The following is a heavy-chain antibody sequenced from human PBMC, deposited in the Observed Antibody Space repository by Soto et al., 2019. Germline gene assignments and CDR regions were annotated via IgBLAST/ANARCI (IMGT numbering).Heavy chain of an antibody. J-gene: IGHJ6*02. CDR2: INPNSGGT. D-gene: IGHD5-18*01. CDR3: ARTQNSPYYYYGMDV. V-gene: IGHV1-2*02. Sequence: QVQLVQSGAEVKKPGASVKVSCKASGYTFTGYYMHWVRQAPGQGLEWMGWINPNSGGTNYAQKFQGRVTMTMDTSISTAYMELSRLRSDDTAVYYCARTQNSPYYYYGMDVWGQGTTVTVSS. CDR1: GYTFTGYY.